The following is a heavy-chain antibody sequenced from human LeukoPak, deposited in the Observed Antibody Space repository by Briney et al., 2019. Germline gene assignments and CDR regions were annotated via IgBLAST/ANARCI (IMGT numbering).Heavy chain of an antibody. CDR2: INAGNGNT. V-gene: IGHV1-3*01. Sequence: ASVKVSCKASGYTFTSYAMHWVRQAPGQRLEWMGWINAGNGNTKYSQKFQGRVTITRDTSASTAYMELSSLRSEDTAVYYCAADGSPGHYFDYWGQGTLVTVSS. CDR1: GYTFTSYA. CDR3: AADGSPGHYFDY. D-gene: IGHD1-1*01. J-gene: IGHJ4*02.